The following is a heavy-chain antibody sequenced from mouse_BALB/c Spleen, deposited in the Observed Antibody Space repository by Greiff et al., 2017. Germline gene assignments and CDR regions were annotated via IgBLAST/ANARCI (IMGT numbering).Heavy chain of an antibody. D-gene: IGHD2-1*01. J-gene: IGHJ2*01. V-gene: IGHV1S127*01. CDR3: TRSGYYGNYVGFDY. CDR2: IDPSDSYT. CDR1: GYTFTSYW. Sequence: QVQLQQPGAELVKPGASVKMSCKASGYTFTSYWMHWVKQRPGQGLEWIGTIDPSDSYTSYNQKFKGKATLTVDTSSSTAYMQLSSLTSEDSAVYYCTRSGYYGNYVGFDYWGQGTTLTVSS.